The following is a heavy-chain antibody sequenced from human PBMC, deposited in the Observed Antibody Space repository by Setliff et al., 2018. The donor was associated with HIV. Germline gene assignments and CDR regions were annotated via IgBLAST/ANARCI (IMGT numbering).Heavy chain of an antibody. CDR1: GYTFTSYG. V-gene: IGHV1-18*01. CDR3: ARAQTYYSDSSGYYSQY. D-gene: IGHD3-22*01. CDR2: ISAYNGNT. J-gene: IGHJ4*02. Sequence: ASVKVSCKASGYTFTSYGISWVRQAPGQGLEWMGWISAYNGNTNYAQKLQGRVAITRDTSASTAYMELSSLRSEDTAVYYCARAQTYYSDSSGYYSQYWGQGTLVTVSS.